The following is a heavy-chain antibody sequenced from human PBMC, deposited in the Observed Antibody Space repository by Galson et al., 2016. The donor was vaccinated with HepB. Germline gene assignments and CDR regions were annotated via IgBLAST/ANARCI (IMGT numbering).Heavy chain of an antibody. J-gene: IGHJ3*01. D-gene: IGHD1-1*01. CDR2: IFPNNGDT. CDR1: GYTFVDYY. V-gene: IGHV1-2*05. Sequence: SVKVSCKASGYTFVDYYLHWMRQARGQGLQWMGRIFPNNGDTEYAQNFEGRVTMTSDTSTITTAYLELSRLTSEDTGVYFCASVFQLERGDAFDVWGQGTMVTVSS. CDR3: ASVFQLERGDAFDV.